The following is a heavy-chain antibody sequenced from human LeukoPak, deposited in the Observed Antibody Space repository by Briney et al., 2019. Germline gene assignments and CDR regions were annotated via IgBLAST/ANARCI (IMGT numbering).Heavy chain of an antibody. V-gene: IGHV4-39*01. CDR2: IYYSGST. CDR3: ARRGVSYFDY. CDR1: GGSISSSSYY. Sequence: SETLSLTCTVSGGSISSSSYYWGWIRQPPGKGLEWIGSIYYSGSTYYNPSLKSRVTISVDTSKNQFSLKLSSLTAADTAVYYCARRGVSYFDYWGQGTLVTVSS. D-gene: IGHD2-21*01. J-gene: IGHJ4*02.